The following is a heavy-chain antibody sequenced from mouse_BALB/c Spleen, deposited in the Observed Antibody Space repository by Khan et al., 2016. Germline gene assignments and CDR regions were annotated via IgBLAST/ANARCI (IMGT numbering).Heavy chain of an antibody. CDR1: GYSITSDYA. V-gene: IGHV3-2*02. J-gene: IGHJ1*01. CDR2: IRYSGST. D-gene: IGHD1-2*01. CDR3: TSSPTATRYFDV. Sequence: VQLQESGPGLVKPSQSLSLTCTVTGYSITSDYAWNWIRQFPGNKLEWMGYIRYSGSTTYNPSLKSRISITRDTSKNQFFLQLYSVTTEDTATXCCTSSPTATRYFDVWGAGTTVTVSS.